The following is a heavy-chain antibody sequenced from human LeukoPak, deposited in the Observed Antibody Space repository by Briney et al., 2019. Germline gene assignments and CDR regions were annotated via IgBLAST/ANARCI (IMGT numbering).Heavy chain of an antibody. CDR3: AKAPDSGYGMDV. J-gene: IGHJ6*02. CDR1: GYTFTGYY. CDR2: ISYDGSNK. D-gene: IGHD2-21*02. V-gene: IGHV3-30*18. Sequence: SCKASGYTFTGYYMHWVRQAPGKGLEWVAVISYDGSNKYYADSVKGRFTISRDNSKNTLYLQMNSLRAEDTAVYYCAKAPDSGYGMDVWGQGTTVTVSS.